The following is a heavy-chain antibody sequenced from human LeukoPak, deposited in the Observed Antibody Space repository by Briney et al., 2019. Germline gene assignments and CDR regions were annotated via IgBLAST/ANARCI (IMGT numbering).Heavy chain of an antibody. Sequence: GGSLRLSCEASEITLSSYGVSWVRQAPGKGLEWLSAISFSAGTTYYADSVKGRFTISRDNSKNTLYLQLSSLRAEDTAVYYCAKISWDSGGDREKFWGQGTLVNVSS. V-gene: IGHV3-23*01. J-gene: IGHJ4*02. CDR3: AKISWDSGGDREKF. CDR2: ISFSAGTT. D-gene: IGHD2-21*02. CDR1: EITLSSYG.